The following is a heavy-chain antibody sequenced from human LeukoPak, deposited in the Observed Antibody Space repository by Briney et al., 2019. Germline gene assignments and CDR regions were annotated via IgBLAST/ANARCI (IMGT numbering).Heavy chain of an antibody. CDR3: ARGGDSGYCSSTSCLPGPFDY. V-gene: IGHV4-34*01. CDR2: INHSGST. D-gene: IGHD2-2*01. CDR1: GGSFSGYY. Sequence: SETLSLTCAVYGGSFSGYYWSWIRQPPGKGLEWIGEINHSGSTNYNPSLKSRVTISVDTSKNQSSLKLSSVTAADTAVYYCARGGDSGYCSSTSCLPGPFDYWGQGTLVTVSS. J-gene: IGHJ4*02.